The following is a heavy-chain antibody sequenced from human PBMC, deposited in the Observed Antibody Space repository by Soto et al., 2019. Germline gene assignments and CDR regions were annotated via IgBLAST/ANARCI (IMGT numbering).Heavy chain of an antibody. D-gene: IGHD2-2*01. Sequence: ASVKVSCKASGGTFSSYAISWVRQAPGQGLEWMGGIIPIFGTANYAQKFQGRVTITADESTSTAYMELSSLRSEDTAVYYCARRARYCSSTSCPLDYWGQGTLVTVSS. CDR3: ARRARYCSSTSCPLDY. CDR2: IIPIFGTA. J-gene: IGHJ4*02. CDR1: GGTFSSYA. V-gene: IGHV1-69*13.